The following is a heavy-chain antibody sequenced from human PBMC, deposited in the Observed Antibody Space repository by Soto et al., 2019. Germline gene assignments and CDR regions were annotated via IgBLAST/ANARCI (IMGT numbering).Heavy chain of an antibody. D-gene: IGHD5-18*01. CDR1: GYTFTSYG. CDR2: ISAYNGNT. Sequence: ASVKVSCKASGYTFTSYGISWVRQAPGQGLEWMGWISAYNGNTNYAQKLQGRVTMTTDTSTSTAYMELRSLRSDDTAVYYCARDKYGYGPPSPFDYWGQGTLVTVSS. J-gene: IGHJ4*02. V-gene: IGHV1-18*01. CDR3: ARDKYGYGPPSPFDY.